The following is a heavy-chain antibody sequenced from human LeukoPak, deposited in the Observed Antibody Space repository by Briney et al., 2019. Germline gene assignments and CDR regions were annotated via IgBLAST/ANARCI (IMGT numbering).Heavy chain of an antibody. Sequence: GESLKISCKGSGYSFTSYWITWVRQMPGKGLEWMGIIYPGDSDTRYSPSFQGQVTMSADKSITTAHLQWSSLKASDAAMYYCAGLTSSSSDYYYYYIDVWGKGTSVTVSS. CDR2: IYPGDSDT. D-gene: IGHD6-6*01. J-gene: IGHJ6*03. V-gene: IGHV5-51*01. CDR1: GYSFTSYW. CDR3: AGLTSSSSDYYYYYIDV.